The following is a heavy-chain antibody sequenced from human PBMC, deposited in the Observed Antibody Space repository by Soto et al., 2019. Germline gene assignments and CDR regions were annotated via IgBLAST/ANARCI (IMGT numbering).Heavy chain of an antibody. V-gene: IGHV3-23*01. Sequence: EVQLLESGGGWVQPGASLRLSCAASGFTFSRYDMRCVRQAPGNGLAWVAGISGSGGSANYADSVKGRFTIARDNSKNKVYVQMNSLRSEDTTIYYCAKEDAGWTNGDFEIWGQGKLVTVSS. J-gene: IGHJ3*02. CDR3: AKEDAGWTNGDFEI. D-gene: IGHD2-8*01. CDR1: GFTFSRYD. CDR2: ISGSGGSA.